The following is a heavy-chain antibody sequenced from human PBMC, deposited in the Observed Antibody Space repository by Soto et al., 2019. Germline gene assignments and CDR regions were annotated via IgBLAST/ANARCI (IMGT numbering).Heavy chain of an antibody. D-gene: IGHD2-15*01. Sequence: SGPTLVNPTQTLTLTCTFSGFSLSTSGVGVGWIRQPPGKALEWLALIYWDDDKRYSPSLKSRLTVTKDTSKNQVVLTMTNMDPVDTATYFCAHRRVYCSGGSCYSIWFDPWGQGTLVTVS. J-gene: IGHJ5*02. V-gene: IGHV2-5*02. CDR3: AHRRVYCSGGSCYSIWFDP. CDR2: IYWDDDK. CDR1: GFSLSTSGVG.